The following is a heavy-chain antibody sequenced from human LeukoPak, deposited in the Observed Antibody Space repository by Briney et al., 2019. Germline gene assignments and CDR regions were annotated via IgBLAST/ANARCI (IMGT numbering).Heavy chain of an antibody. CDR1: GFTFSSYA. CDR2: LIGSGGST. V-gene: IGHV3-23*01. Sequence: PGASLRLSCAASGFTFSSYAMSWVRQAPGKGLEWVSALIGSGGSTYYADSVRGRFTISRDNSKNTLYLQMNSLRAEDTAVYYWRNYGLGGHGGWGQGTLVTVSS. J-gene: IGHJ4*02. D-gene: IGHD3-10*01. CDR3: RNYGLGGHGG.